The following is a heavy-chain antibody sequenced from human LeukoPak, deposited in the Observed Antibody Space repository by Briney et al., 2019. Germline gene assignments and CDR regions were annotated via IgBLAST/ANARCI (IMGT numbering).Heavy chain of an antibody. V-gene: IGHV3-23*01. CDR3: ATYYDILTGYYSPPVPYYSDY. J-gene: IGHJ4*02. CDR2: ISGSGGST. Sequence: GGSLRLSCAASGFTFSSYAMSWVRQAPGKGLEWVSAISGSGGSTYYADSVKGRFTISRDNPKNTLYLQMNSLRAEDTAVYYCATYYDILTGYYSPPVPYYSDYWGQGTLVTVSS. D-gene: IGHD3-9*01. CDR1: GFTFSSYA.